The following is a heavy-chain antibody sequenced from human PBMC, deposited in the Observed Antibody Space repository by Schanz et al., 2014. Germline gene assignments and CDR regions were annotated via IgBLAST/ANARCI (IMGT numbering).Heavy chain of an antibody. CDR1: GGSISSSSYY. J-gene: IGHJ4*02. V-gene: IGHV4-39*02. D-gene: IGHD3-10*02. Sequence: QLQLQESGPGLVKPSETLSLTCTVSGGSISSSSYYWGWIRQPPGKGLEWIGSIFYSGSTYYNLSLKSRVSIPLDPSKNQFSLKLNSVTAAETAVYYCARENVGRGFDYWGRGALVTVSS. CDR3: ARENVGRGFDY. CDR2: IFYSGST.